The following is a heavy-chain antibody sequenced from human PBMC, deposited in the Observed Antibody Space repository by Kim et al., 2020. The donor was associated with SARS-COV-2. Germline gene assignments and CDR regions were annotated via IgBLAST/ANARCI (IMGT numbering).Heavy chain of an antibody. D-gene: IGHD3-10*01. V-gene: IGHV3-7*01. J-gene: IGHJ4*02. CDR3: AAIGSVQAPGGI. Sequence: YVDSVKGRFTMSRDNAKNSLSLQMSSLRSEETASYYCAAIGSVQAPGGIWGQGTPVTVSS.